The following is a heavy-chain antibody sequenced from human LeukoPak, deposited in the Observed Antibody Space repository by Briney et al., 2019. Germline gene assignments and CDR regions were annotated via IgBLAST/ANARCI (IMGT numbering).Heavy chain of an antibody. CDR2: IYYSGST. D-gene: IGHD1-14*01. CDR1: GGSISSGGYY. V-gene: IGHV4-31*03. J-gene: IGHJ6*02. Sequence: SETLSLTCTVSGGSISSGGYYWSWIRQHPGKDLEWIGYIYYSGSTYYNPSLKSRVTISVDTSKNQFSLKLSSVTAADTAVYYCASQHRDYYYYGMDVWGQGTTVTVSS. CDR3: ASQHRDYYYYGMDV.